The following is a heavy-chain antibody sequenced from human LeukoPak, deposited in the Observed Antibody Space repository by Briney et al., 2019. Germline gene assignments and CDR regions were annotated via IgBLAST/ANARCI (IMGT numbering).Heavy chain of an antibody. CDR1: GFTFSSYA. CDR3: AREDTGGFDY. J-gene: IGHJ4*02. CDR2: ISYDGSNK. D-gene: IGHD3-16*01. Sequence: GSLRLSCAASGFTFSSYAMHWVRQAPGKGLVWVAVISYDGSNKYYADSVKGRFTISRDNSKNTLYLQMNSLRAEDTAVYYCAREDTGGFDYWGQGTLVTVSS. V-gene: IGHV3-30-3*01.